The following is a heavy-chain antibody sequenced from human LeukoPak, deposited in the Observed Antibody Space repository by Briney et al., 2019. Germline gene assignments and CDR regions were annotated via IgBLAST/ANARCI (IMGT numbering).Heavy chain of an antibody. Sequence: SETLSLTCTVSGYSISSGYYWGWIRQPPGKGLEWIGSIYHSGSTYYNPSLKSRVTISVDTSKNQFSLKLSSVTAADTAVYYCARGEKMSFLRFLEWLPQHYYYYYMDVWGKGTTVTVSS. CDR3: ARGEKMSFLRFLEWLPQHYYYYYMDV. V-gene: IGHV4-38-2*02. J-gene: IGHJ6*03. CDR2: IYHSGST. D-gene: IGHD3-3*01. CDR1: GYSISSGYY.